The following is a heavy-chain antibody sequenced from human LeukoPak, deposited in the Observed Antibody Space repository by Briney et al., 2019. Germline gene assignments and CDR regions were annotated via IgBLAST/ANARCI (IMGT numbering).Heavy chain of an antibody. Sequence: PSETLSLTCTVSGGSVSSGSYYWSWIRQPAGKGLEWIGRIYTSGSTNYNPSLKSRVTISVDTSKNQFSLKLSSVTAADTAAYYCALAGDFWSGSGAFDIWGQGTMVTVSS. J-gene: IGHJ3*02. CDR1: GGSVSSGSYY. V-gene: IGHV4-61*02. D-gene: IGHD3-3*01. CDR3: ALAGDFWSGSGAFDI. CDR2: IYTSGST.